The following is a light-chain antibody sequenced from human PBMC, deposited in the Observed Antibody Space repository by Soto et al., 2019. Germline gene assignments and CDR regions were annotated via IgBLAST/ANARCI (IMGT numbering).Light chain of an antibody. V-gene: IGKV3-20*01. CDR2: GAS. CDR3: QQYGSSPLT. J-gene: IGKJ4*01. Sequence: EIVMTQSPATQSVSPGERATLSCRASQSVSSSYLAWYQQKPGQAPRLLIYGASSRATGIPDRFSGSGSGTDFTLTISILEPEDFAVYYCQQYGSSPLTFGGGTKVDIK. CDR1: QSVSSSY.